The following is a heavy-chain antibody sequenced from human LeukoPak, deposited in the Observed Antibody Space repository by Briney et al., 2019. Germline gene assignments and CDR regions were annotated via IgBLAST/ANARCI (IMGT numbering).Heavy chain of an antibody. CDR2: IKPNSGGT. CDR1: GYTFTDYY. CDR3: ARGLYTTTWCDH. Sequence: ASVKVSCKASGYTFTDYYMHWARQAPGQGLEWMGWIKPNSGGTNYAQKFQGRVTMTRDTSISTAYMELSRLRSDDTALYYCARGLYTTTWCDHWGQGTLVTVSS. V-gene: IGHV1-2*02. J-gene: IGHJ5*02. D-gene: IGHD3-16*01.